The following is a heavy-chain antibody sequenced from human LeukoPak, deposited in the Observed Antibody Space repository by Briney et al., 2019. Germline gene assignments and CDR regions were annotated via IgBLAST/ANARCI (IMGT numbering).Heavy chain of an antibody. D-gene: IGHD5-24*01. CDR2: IKQDGSET. V-gene: IGHV3-7*01. Sequence: GGSLRLSCAVSGFTFSSHWMSWVRQAPGKGLEWVANIKQDGSETYYVDSVKGRFTISRDNAKNSLFLQMNSLRAEDTAVYYCARHGEMPTIYFDYWGQGTLVTVSS. CDR1: GFTFSSHW. J-gene: IGHJ4*02. CDR3: ARHGEMPTIYFDY.